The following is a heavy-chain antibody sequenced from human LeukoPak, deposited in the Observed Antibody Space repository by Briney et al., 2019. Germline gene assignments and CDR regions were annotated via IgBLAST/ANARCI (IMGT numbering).Heavy chain of an antibody. Sequence: GGSLRLSCSGSGFTFMNYVMAWVRQAPGKGLEWISSIRLGGGLTHSADPVKGRFIISRDMNTLFLQMNNLRPEDTAMYYCARKITMVRGPLIKGYFDLWGRGTLVSVSS. CDR1: GFTFMNYV. V-gene: IGHV3-23*01. J-gene: IGHJ2*01. D-gene: IGHD3-10*01. CDR2: IRLGGGLT. CDR3: ARKITMVRGPLIKGYFDL.